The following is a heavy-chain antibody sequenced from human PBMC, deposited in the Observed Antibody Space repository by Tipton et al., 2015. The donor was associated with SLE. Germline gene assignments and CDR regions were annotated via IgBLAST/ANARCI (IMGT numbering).Heavy chain of an antibody. D-gene: IGHD3-10*01. V-gene: IGHV3-NL1*01. CDR2: IYSGGFT. CDR1: GFTFSSYE. J-gene: IGHJ4*02. Sequence: SLRLSCAASGFTFSSYEMNWVRQAPGKGLEWVCVIYSGGFTLYGDAVKGRFAISRDVSQNTLYLQMNSLRGDDTAVYYCARDLDHASGSSHWGRGTLVTVSS. CDR3: ARDLDHASGSSH.